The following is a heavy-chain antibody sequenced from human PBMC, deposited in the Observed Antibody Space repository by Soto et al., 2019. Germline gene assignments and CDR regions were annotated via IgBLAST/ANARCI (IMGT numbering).Heavy chain of an antibody. V-gene: IGHV4-39*01. D-gene: IGHD5-12*01. Sequence: SETLSLTCTVSGGSISSSSYYWVWIRQPPGKGLEWIGSIYYSASTYYNPSLKSRVTISVDTYKHQFSLKLSSVTAADTAVYYCARYSSWVRGSWFDPWGQGTLVTVSS. J-gene: IGHJ5*02. CDR2: IYYSAST. CDR3: ARYSSWVRGSWFDP. CDR1: GGSISSSSYY.